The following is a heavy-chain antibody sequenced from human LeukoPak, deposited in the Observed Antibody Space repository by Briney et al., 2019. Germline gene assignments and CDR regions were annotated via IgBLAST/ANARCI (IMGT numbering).Heavy chain of an antibody. CDR1: GFTFSSYA. D-gene: IGHD3-22*01. J-gene: IGHJ4*02. V-gene: IGHV3-64*01. CDR2: ISSNGGST. Sequence: GGSLRLSCAASGFTFSSYAMHWVRQSPGKGLEYVSAISSNGGSTYYANSVKGRFTISRDNSKNTLYLQMGSLRAEDMAVYYCASGTGVSSGIDYWGQGTLVTVSS. CDR3: ASGTGVSSGIDY.